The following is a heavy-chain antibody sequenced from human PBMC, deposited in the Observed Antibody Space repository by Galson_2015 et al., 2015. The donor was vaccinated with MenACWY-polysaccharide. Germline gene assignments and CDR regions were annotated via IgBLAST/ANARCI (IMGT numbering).Heavy chain of an antibody. V-gene: IGHV3-74*01. D-gene: IGHD1-7*01. CDR3: AEDQRWNLPDY. CDR1: GFIFSNYW. CDR2: INTDGSVT. Sequence: SLRLSCAASGFIFSNYWMHWVRQAPGKGLVWVSRINTDGSVTSYADSVKGRFTISRDNAKNRLLLQMNSLSVDDTAVYYCAEDQRWNLPDYWGQGILVTVSS. J-gene: IGHJ4*02.